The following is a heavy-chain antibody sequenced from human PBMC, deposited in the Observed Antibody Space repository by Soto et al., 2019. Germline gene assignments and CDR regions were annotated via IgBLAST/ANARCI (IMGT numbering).Heavy chain of an antibody. CDR3: ARRARPDFYYMDV. V-gene: IGHV3-64*01. D-gene: IGHD6-6*01. Sequence: EVQLVESGGGLVQPGGSLRLSCAASGFTLSNYAMDWVRQAPGKGLEYVSGISGNGGSTYYANSVKDRFTISRDNSKNTLYLQMGSLRPEDMAVYYCARRARPDFYYMDVWGKGTTVTVSS. CDR2: ISGNGGST. CDR1: GFTLSNYA. J-gene: IGHJ6*03.